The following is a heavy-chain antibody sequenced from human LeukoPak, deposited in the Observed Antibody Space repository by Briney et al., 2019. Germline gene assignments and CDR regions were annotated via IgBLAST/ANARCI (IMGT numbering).Heavy chain of an antibody. V-gene: IGHV4-4*02. D-gene: IGHD3-22*01. CDR2: IYHSGST. CDR1: GGSISSSNW. Sequence: SGTLSLTCAVSGGSISSSNWWSWVRQPPGKGLEWIGEIYHSGSTNYNPSLKSRVTISVDKSKNQFSLKLSSVTAADTAVYYCAKNPWGDVSSAYDNWGQGTLVAVSS. CDR3: AKNPWGDVSSAYDN. J-gene: IGHJ4*02.